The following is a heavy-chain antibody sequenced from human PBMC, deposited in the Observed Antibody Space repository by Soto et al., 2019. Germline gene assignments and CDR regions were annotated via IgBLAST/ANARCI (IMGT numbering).Heavy chain of an antibody. CDR2: ISHDGSNK. CDR1: VFTFSSYG. Sequence: PWWSLRLSCAASVFTFSSYGMHWVRQAPGKGLEWVAVISHDGSNKYYADSVKGRFTIPRDNSKNTLYLQMNSLRAEDTAVYYCARGLEYFDYWGQGTLVTVSS. CDR3: ARGLEYFDY. V-gene: IGHV3-30*03. J-gene: IGHJ4*02. D-gene: IGHD6-19*01.